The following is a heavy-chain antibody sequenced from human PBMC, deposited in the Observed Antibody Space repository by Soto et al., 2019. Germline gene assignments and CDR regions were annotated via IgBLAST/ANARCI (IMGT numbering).Heavy chain of an antibody. V-gene: IGHV1-2*04. CDR3: ARGGLLEGQVWFDP. CDR1: GYTFTGYY. D-gene: IGHD2-15*01. CDR2: INPNRGGT. J-gene: IGHJ5*02. Sequence: QVQLVQSGAEVKKPGASVKVSCKASGYTFTGYYMHWVRQAPGQGLEWMGWINPNRGGTNYAQKWQGWVTMTRDTSISTAYMELSRLRSDDTAVYYCARGGLLEGQVWFDPWGQGTLVTVSS.